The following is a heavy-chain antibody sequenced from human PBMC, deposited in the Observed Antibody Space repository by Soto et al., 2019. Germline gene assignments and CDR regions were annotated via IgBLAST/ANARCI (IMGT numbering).Heavy chain of an antibody. CDR3: AKDLDYSPASDYYYGMDV. CDR1: GFTFSDEN. Sequence: GGSLRLSCSASGFTFSDENMSWVRQVPGKGLEWVSGISGGGSYIFYADSVQGRFSISRDNSKNTLYLQMNSLRAEDTAVYYCAKDLDYSPASDYYYGMDVWGQGTTVTVSS. V-gene: IGHV3-23*01. CDR2: ISGGGSYI. D-gene: IGHD4-4*01. J-gene: IGHJ6*02.